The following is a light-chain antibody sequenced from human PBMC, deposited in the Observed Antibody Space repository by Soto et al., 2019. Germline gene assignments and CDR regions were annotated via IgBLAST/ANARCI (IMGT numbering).Light chain of an antibody. J-gene: IGKJ5*01. CDR3: QQYHHWPPIT. CDR1: QSVSSSY. V-gene: IGKV3-15*01. CDR2: RAS. Sequence: EIVLTQSPGTLSLSPGERATLSCRASQSVSSSYLVWYQQKPGQSPRLLIFRASTRASGIPARFSGSGSGTEFTLTISSLQSEDFAVYYCQQYHHWPPITFGQGTRLEIK.